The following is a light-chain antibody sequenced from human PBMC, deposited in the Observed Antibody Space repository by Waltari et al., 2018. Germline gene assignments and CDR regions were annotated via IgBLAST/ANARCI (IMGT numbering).Light chain of an antibody. Sequence: HSVLTQPPSVAAAPGRKATISCSRSRHKIGGNYFSEYQHLPGTAPKFVTYDNNQRPLRIPDRFSGSQSGTSATLDISGLQTGDEADYYCGTWDSSLSAVIFGGGTKLTVL. CDR2: DNN. V-gene: IGLV1-51*01. CDR3: GTWDSSLSAVI. J-gene: IGLJ2*01. CDR1: RHKIGGNY.